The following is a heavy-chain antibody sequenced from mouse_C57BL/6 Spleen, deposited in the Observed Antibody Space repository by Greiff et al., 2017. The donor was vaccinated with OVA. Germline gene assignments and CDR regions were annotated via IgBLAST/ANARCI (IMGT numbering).Heavy chain of an antibody. CDR2: IYPGSGNT. V-gene: IGHV1-76*01. D-gene: IGHD3-1*01. CDR3: ARNGLPYFDY. J-gene: IGHJ2*01. CDR1: GYTFTDYY. Sequence: QVQLKESGAELVRPGASVKLSCKASGYTFTDYYINWVKQRPGQGLEWIARIYPGSGNTYYNEKFKGKATLTAEKSSSTAYMQLSSLTSEDSAVYFCARNGLPYFDYWGQGTTLTVSS.